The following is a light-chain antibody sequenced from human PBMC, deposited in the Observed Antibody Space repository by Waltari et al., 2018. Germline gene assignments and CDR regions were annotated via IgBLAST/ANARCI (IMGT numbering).Light chain of an antibody. CDR3: MQSTKDPWT. CDR1: ESLLHSNGNTY. CDR2: KIA. J-gene: IGKJ1*01. V-gene: IGKV2D-29*02. Sequence: DILLTQSRLSLSVTPGEPASISCRSNESLLHSNGNTYFHWFLQKSGQSPRPLIFKIANRESGVPDRFTGNGSGTDFILQITRVEPEDVGIYFCMQSTKDPWTFGRGTKVEI.